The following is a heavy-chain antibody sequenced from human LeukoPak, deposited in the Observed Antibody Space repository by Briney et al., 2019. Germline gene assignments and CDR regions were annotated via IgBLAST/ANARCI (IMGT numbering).Heavy chain of an antibody. CDR3: ARDRDGYVLNNWFNP. J-gene: IGHJ5*02. V-gene: IGHV3-23*01. CDR1: GFTFSNHW. CDR2: ISGSGGST. D-gene: IGHD5-24*01. Sequence: PGGSLRLSCAASGFTFSNHWMNWVRQAPGKGLEWVSAISGSGGSTYYADSVKGRFTISRDNSKNTLYLQMNSLRAEDTAVYYCARDRDGYVLNNWFNPWGQGTLVTVSS.